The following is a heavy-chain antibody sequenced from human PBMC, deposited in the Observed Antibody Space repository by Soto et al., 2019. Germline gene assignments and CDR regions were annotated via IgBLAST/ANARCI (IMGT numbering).Heavy chain of an antibody. CDR2: IYTSGST. D-gene: IGHD3-10*01. V-gene: IGHV4-4*07. Sequence: LSLTCTVSGGSISSYYWSWIRQPAGKGLEWIGRIYTSGSTNYNPSLKSRVTMSVDTSKNQFSLKLSSVTAADTAVYYCVRQVYGSGDTDYGMDVWGQGTTVTVSS. CDR1: GGSISSYY. CDR3: VRQVYGSGDTDYGMDV. J-gene: IGHJ6*02.